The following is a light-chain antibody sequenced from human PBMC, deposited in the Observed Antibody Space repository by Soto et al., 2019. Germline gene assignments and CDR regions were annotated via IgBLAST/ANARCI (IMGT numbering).Light chain of an antibody. Sequence: QSVLTQPPSVSAAPGQMVTISCSGSSSNVGNNYVSWYQHVPGTAPKLLIYDNNRRLSGIPDRFSGSKSGTSATLGITGLQTGDEADYYCQTWDSLLNSALFGGGTKLTVL. CDR2: DNN. CDR3: QTWDSLLNSAL. V-gene: IGLV1-51*01. J-gene: IGLJ3*02. CDR1: SSNVGNNY.